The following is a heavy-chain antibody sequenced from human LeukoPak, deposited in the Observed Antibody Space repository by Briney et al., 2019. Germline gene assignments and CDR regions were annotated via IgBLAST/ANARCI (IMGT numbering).Heavy chain of an antibody. V-gene: IGHV1-69*02. J-gene: IGHJ4*02. CDR1: GGTFSSYT. CDR3: ARGNPLSIVGYDRHFDY. Sequence: SVKVSCKASGGTFSSYTISWVRQAPGQGLEWMGRIIPILGIANYAQKFQGRVTITADKSTSTAYMELSSPRSEDTAVYYCARGNPLSIVGYDRHFDYWGQGTLVTVSS. D-gene: IGHD1-26*01. CDR2: IIPILGIA.